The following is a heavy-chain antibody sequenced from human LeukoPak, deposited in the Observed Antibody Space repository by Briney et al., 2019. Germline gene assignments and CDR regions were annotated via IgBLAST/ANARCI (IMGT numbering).Heavy chain of an antibody. J-gene: IGHJ4*02. CDR3: ARGTVTRPGGDYFDY. D-gene: IGHD4-17*01. V-gene: IGHV3-48*04. CDR2: ISSSSSTI. CDR1: GFTFSSNY. Sequence: PGGSLRLSCAASGFTFSSNYMNWVRQAPGKGLEWVSYISSSSSTIYYADSVKGRFTISRDNAKNSLYLQMNSLRAEDTAVYYCARGTVTRPGGDYFDYWGQGTLVTVSS.